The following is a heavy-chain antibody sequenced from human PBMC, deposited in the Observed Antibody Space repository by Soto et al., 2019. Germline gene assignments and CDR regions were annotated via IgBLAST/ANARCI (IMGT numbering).Heavy chain of an antibody. Sequence: GGSLRLSCAASGFTFSSYAMSWVRQAPGKGLEWVSAISGSGGSTYYADSVKGRFTISRDNSKNTLYLQMNSLRAEDTAVYYCAKDVVGNYAYYMDVWGKGTTVTVSS. CDR2: ISGSGGST. D-gene: IGHD2-21*01. CDR1: GFTFSSYA. CDR3: AKDVVGNYAYYMDV. J-gene: IGHJ6*03. V-gene: IGHV3-23*01.